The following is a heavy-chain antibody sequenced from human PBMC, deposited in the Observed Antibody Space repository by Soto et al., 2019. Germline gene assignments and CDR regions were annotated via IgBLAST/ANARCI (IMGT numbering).Heavy chain of an antibody. CDR3: AGVSEDYDWGAFDY. D-gene: IGHD3-16*01. Sequence: QVQVVQSGAEVKKPGASVKVSCKSSGYTFTTYTMNWVRQAPGQGLEWMGWINTDNGDTKYSQKFQGRVTITRDTTASTGHMELSSLRSEDKDGDYCAGVSEDYDWGAFDYWGQGTLVTVSS. V-gene: IGHV1-3*04. J-gene: IGHJ4*02. CDR1: GYTFTTYT. CDR2: INTDNGDT.